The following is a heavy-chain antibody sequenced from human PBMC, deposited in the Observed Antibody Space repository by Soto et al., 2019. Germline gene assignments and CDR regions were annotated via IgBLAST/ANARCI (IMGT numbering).Heavy chain of an antibody. Sequence: PSETLSLTCTVSGGSLNNYYWSWIRQPAGKGLEWIGRIYTVGSTNYNPYLKSRVTMSIDTPKNQFSLRLTSVTAADTAVYYCARSKLPHSYDKFDSWGQGSLVTVSS. V-gene: IGHV4-4*07. D-gene: IGHD3-10*01. CDR1: GGSLNNYY. J-gene: IGHJ4*02. CDR2: IYTVGST. CDR3: ARSKLPHSYDKFDS.